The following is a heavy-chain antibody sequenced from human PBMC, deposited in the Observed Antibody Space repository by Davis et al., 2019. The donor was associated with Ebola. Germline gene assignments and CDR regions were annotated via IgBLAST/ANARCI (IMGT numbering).Heavy chain of an antibody. Sequence: HSQTLSLTCAISGDSVPSKSAAWNWIRQSPSSGLQCLGSPYYSSKWYNDYAVSVKSRITINPDTSKNKLSLQLNSVTPEDTAIYYCARVNWGAGKAFDIWGQGSMVTVSS. CDR3: ARVNWGAGKAFDI. D-gene: IGHD7-27*01. CDR1: GDSVPSKSAA. V-gene: IGHV6-1*01. CDR2: PYYSSKWYN. J-gene: IGHJ3*02.